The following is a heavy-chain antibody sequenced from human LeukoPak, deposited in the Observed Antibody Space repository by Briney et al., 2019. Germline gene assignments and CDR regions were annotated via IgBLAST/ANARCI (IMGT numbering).Heavy chain of an antibody. CDR2: IYYSGNT. J-gene: IGHJ3*01. V-gene: IGHV4-39*01. CDR3: AHFKGGSFDF. D-gene: IGHD1-26*01. CDR1: GGSISSSGYY. Sequence: SETLSLTCTVSGGSISSSGYYWGWIRQPPGKGLEWIGSIYYSGNTYYNPSLKSRVTISVDTSKNQFSLKLTSVTAADTAVYYCAHFKGGSFDFWGQGTMVTVSS.